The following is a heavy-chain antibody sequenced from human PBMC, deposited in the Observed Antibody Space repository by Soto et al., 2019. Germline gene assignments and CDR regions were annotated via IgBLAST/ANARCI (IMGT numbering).Heavy chain of an antibody. V-gene: IGHV4-59*12. D-gene: IGHD2-2*01. CDR1: GGSISSYY. CDR2: IYYSGRT. CDR3: AREEERVAMPSGY. J-gene: IGHJ4*02. Sequence: QVQLQESGPGLVKPSETLSLTCTVSGGSISSYYWSWIRQPPGKGLEWIGYIYYSGRTNYNPSLQSRVTILVDTSANYLSLKLSSVTAAVTAVYYCAREEERVAMPSGYWGQGTLVSVSS.